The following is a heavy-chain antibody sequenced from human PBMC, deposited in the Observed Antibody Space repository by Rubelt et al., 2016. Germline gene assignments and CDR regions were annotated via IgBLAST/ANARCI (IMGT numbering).Heavy chain of an antibody. D-gene: IGHD3-10*01. CDR2: IYTSGST. J-gene: IGHJ4*02. CDR3: ARGEAGGYYGSGSYYSY. CDR1: GGSISSYY. V-gene: IGHV4-4*07. Sequence: QVQLQESGPGLVKPSETLSLTCTVSGGSISSYYWSWIRRPAGKGLEWIGRIYTSGSTHYNPSLKSRVTMSVDTSKNQFSLKLSSVTAADTAVYYCARGEAGGYYGSGSYYSYWGQGTLVTVSS.